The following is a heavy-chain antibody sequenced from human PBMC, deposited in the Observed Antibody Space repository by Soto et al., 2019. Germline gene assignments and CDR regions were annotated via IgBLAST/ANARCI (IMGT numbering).Heavy chain of an antibody. V-gene: IGHV3-9*01. Sequence: EVQLVESGGGLVQPGRSLRLSCAASGFKFELHAMHWVRQAPGKGLEWVSGINWNSGTTGYADSVKGRFTISRDNARNSVYLQLDSLRPEDTAFYYCVKDDGTCGDHRLGGFDMWGQGTLVTVSS. CDR3: VKDDGTCGDHRLGGFDM. D-gene: IGHD2-21*01. CDR1: GFKFELHA. CDR2: INWNSGTT. J-gene: IGHJ3*02.